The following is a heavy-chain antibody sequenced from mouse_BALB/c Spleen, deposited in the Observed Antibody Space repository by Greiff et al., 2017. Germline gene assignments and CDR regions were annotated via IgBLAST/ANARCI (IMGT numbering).Heavy chain of an antibody. D-gene: IGHD2-10*02. Sequence: VQLQQSGPELVKPGASTKISCKASGYSFTGYTMNWVKQSHGKNLEWIGLINPYNGGTSYNQKFKGKATLTVDKSSNTAYMQLSSLTSEDSAVYFCARWYGNYAMDYWGQGTSVTVSS. CDR1: GYSFTGYT. CDR2: INPYNGGT. V-gene: IGHV1S135*01. CDR3: ARWYGNYAMDY. J-gene: IGHJ4*01.